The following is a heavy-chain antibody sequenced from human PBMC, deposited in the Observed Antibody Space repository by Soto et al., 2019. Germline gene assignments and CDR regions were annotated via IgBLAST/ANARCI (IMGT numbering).Heavy chain of an antibody. V-gene: IGHV1-8*01. CDR3: ATYYDFWSGFYGMDV. D-gene: IGHD3-3*01. CDR2: MNPNSGNT. J-gene: IGHJ6*02. Sequence: ASVKVSCKASGYTFTSYDINWVRQATGQGLEWMGWMNPNSGNTGYAQKFQGRVTMTRNTSISTAYTELSSLRSEDTAVYYCATYYDFWSGFYGMDVWGQGTTVTVSS. CDR1: GYTFTSYD.